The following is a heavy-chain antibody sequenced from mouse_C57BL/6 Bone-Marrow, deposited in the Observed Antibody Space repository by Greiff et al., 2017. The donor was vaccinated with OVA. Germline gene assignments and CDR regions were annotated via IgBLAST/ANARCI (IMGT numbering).Heavy chain of an antibody. V-gene: IGHV1-81*01. Sequence: VQLQQSGAELARPGASVKLSCKASGYTFTSYGISWVKQRTGQGLEWIGVIYPRSGNTYYNEKFKGKATLTADKSSSTAYMELRSLTSEDAAVYFCAREPIYEGHFDVWGTGTTVTVSS. CDR1: GYTFTSYG. J-gene: IGHJ1*03. CDR2: IYPRSGNT. D-gene: IGHD1-1*01. CDR3: AREPIYEGHFDV.